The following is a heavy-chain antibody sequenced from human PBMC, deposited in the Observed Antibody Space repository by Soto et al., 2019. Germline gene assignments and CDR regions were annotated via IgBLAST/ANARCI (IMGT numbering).Heavy chain of an antibody. J-gene: IGHJ4*02. V-gene: IGHV4-59*01. D-gene: IGHD2-2*02. Sequence: PSETLSLTCTVSGGSISIDYWSWIRQPRGNGLEWIGYIYYSGSTNYNPSLKSRVTISVDTSKNHFSLKLSSVTAADTAVYYCARAKEVAAATPFDYWGQGTLVIVSS. CDR2: IYYSGST. CDR1: GGSISIDY. CDR3: ARAKEVAAATPFDY.